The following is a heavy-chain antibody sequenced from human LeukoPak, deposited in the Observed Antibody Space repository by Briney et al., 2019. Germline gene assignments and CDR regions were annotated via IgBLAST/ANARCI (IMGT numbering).Heavy chain of an antibody. CDR2: ISSSGST. Sequence: SETLSLTCTVSGGSISSYYWNWIRQPAGKGLEWIGRISSSGSTNYNPSLKSRVTMSVDTSKNQFSLKLTSVTAADTAVYYCARSGRGPSYYYYYMDVWGKGTTVTVSS. CDR3: ARSGRGPSYYYYYMDV. V-gene: IGHV4-4*07. J-gene: IGHJ6*03. CDR1: GGSISSYY.